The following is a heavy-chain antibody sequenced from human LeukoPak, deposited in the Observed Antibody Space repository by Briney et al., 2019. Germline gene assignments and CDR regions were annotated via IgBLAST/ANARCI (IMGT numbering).Heavy chain of an antibody. Sequence: GGSLRLSCAASGFTFSTYTMNWVRQAPGKGLEWVSSISTSSTYIYYADSVKGRFTISRDNAKNSLYLQMNSLRAEDTAVYYCARGIAAAGIGDAFDIWGQGTMVTVSS. D-gene: IGHD6-13*01. V-gene: IGHV3-21*01. CDR3: ARGIAAAGIGDAFDI. CDR1: GFTFSTYT. J-gene: IGHJ3*02. CDR2: ISTSSTYI.